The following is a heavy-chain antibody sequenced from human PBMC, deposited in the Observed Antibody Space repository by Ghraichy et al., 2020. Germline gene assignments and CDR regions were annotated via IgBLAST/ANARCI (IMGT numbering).Heavy chain of an antibody. CDR2: IKSKTDGGTT. Sequence: GGSLRLSCAASGFTFSNAWMSWVRQAPGKGLEWVGRIKSKTDGGTTDYAAPVKGRFTISRDDSKNTLYLQMNSLKTEDTAVYYCTTDRRKWTKTGYYYYGMDVWGQGTTVTVSS. V-gene: IGHV3-15*01. CDR1: GFTFSNAW. D-gene: IGHD1-26*01. J-gene: IGHJ6*02. CDR3: TTDRRKWTKTGYYYYGMDV.